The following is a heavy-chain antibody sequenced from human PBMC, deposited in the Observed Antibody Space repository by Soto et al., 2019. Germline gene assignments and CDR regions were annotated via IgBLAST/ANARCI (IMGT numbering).Heavy chain of an antibody. Sequence: PGGSLRLSCTASGFTFSGYGMSWVRQAPGKGLEWVSYISSSSSTIYYADSVKGRFTISRDNSKNSLYLQMNSLRAEDTAVYYCANMDPDPPLVPSNYYDYGMDVWGQGTTVTVSS. CDR1: GFTFSGYG. CDR3: ANMDPDPPLVPSNYYDYGMDV. D-gene: IGHD6-6*01. J-gene: IGHJ6*02. CDR2: ISSSSSTI. V-gene: IGHV3-48*01.